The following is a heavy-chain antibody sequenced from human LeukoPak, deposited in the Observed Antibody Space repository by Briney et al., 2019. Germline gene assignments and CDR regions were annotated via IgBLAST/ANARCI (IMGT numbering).Heavy chain of an antibody. V-gene: IGHV4-39*07. D-gene: IGHD6-13*01. CDR2: IYYSGST. CDR3: ARVPTLAAAGMFDY. CDR1: GGSISSSSYY. J-gene: IGHJ4*02. Sequence: SETLSLTCTVSGGSISSSSYYWGWIRQPPGKGLEWIGSIYYSGSTYYNPSLKSRVTISVDTSKNQFSLKLSSVTAADTAVYYCARVPTLAAAGMFDYWGQGTLVTVSS.